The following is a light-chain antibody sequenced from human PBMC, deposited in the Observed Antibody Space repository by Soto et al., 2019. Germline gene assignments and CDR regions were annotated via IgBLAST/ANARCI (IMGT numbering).Light chain of an antibody. CDR2: DAS. CDR3: QQYDNLPRWT. V-gene: IGKV1-33*01. J-gene: IGKJ1*01. Sequence: DIQMTQSPSSLSASVGDRVTITCQASQDISNYLNWYQQKPGKAPKLLIYDASNLGTGVPSRFSGSGSGTDFTFTISSLQPEDIATYYCQQYDNLPRWTFGQGTKVEIK. CDR1: QDISNY.